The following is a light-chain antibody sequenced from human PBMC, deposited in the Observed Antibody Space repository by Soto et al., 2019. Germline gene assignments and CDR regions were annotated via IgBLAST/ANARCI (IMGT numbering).Light chain of an antibody. Sequence: QSALTQPASVSGSPGQSITISCTGTSSDIGGHNYVSWYQHHPGKAPKLIIYEVSDRPSGISARFSASTSGNTASLTISGVQAEDEADYYCSSYTSSSTWVFGGGTKVTVL. V-gene: IGLV2-14*01. CDR3: SSYTSSSTWV. CDR2: EVS. CDR1: SSDIGGHNY. J-gene: IGLJ3*02.